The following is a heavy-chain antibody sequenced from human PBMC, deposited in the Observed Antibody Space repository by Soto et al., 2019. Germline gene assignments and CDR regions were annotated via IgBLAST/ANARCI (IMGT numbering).Heavy chain of an antibody. CDR3: AKDRVYCSGGSCQYNWVDS. V-gene: IGHV3-23*01. Sequence: EVQLLESGGGLVQPGGSLRLSCAASGFTFGGYALSWVRQVSGKGLEWVSSISGNGGVTYHADSVKGRFTISRDKSKNMLYLQMNSLRDEDTAVYYCAKDRVYCSGGSCQYNWVDSWGQGPLVTVSS. CDR1: GFTFGGYA. D-gene: IGHD2-15*01. CDR2: ISGNGGVT. J-gene: IGHJ5*01.